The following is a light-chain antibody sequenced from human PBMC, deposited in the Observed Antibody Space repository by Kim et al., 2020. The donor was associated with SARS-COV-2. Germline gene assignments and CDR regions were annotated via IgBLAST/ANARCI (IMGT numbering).Light chain of an antibody. V-gene: IGLV7-46*01. CDR3: LLSYSDSRV. J-gene: IGLJ2*01. CDR2: DTG. CDR1: TGAVTSGHF. Sequence: PGGPVAPTGDASTGAVTSGHFPYWFQQKPGQAPRTLIYDTGNRHSWTPARFSGSLLGGKAALTLSAAQPEDEADYYCLLSYSDSRVFGGGTQLTVL.